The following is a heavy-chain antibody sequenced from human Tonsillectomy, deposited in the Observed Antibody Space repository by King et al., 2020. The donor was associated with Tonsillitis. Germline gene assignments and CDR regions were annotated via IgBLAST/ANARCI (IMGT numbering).Heavy chain of an antibody. CDR1: GFIFDDYA. CDR3: AKDIAGAEGHYHYYMDV. CDR2: ISGDGGGT. V-gene: IGHV3-43*02. Sequence: VQLVESGGVVVQPGGSLRLSCAASGFIFDDYAMHWVRQAPGKGLEWVSLISGDGGGTYYADSVQGRFTISRDNSKDSLYLQMNSLRTEDTALYYCAKDIAGAEGHYHYYMDVWGKGTTVTVSS. J-gene: IGHJ6*03. D-gene: IGHD6-19*01.